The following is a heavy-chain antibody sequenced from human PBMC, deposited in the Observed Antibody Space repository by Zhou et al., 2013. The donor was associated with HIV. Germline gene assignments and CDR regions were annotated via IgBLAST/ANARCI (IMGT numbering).Heavy chain of an antibody. CDR1: GYTFTIYY. CDR2: INPSGGST. V-gene: IGHV1-46*01. Sequence: QVQLVQSGAEVKKPGASVKVSCKASGYTFTIYYMHWVRQAPGQGLEWMGIINPSGGSTSYAQKFQGRVTMTRDTSTSTVYMELRSLRSEDTAVYYCARGSSSGWLDPWGQGTLVSVSS. J-gene: IGHJ5*02. D-gene: IGHD6-13*01. CDR3: ARGSSSGWLDP.